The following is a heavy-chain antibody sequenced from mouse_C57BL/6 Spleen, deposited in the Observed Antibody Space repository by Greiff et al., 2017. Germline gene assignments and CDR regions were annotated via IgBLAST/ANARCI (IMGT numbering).Heavy chain of an antibody. CDR2: INSEGGST. D-gene: IGHD2-2*01. CDR1: EYEFPSHD. J-gene: IGHJ3*01. CDR3: ARADGYDGEFAY. Sequence: EVKLVESGGGLVQPGESLKLSCESNEYEFPSHDMSWVRKTPEKRLELVAAINSEGGSTYYPDTMERRFIISRDNTKKTLYLQMSSLRSEDTALYYCARADGYDGEFAYWGQGTLVTVSA. V-gene: IGHV5-2*03.